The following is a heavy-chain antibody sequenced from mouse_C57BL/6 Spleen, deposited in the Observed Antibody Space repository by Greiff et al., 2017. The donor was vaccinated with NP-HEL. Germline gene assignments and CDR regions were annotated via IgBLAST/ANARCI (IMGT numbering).Heavy chain of an antibody. CDR3: ARPKQLQYYAMDY. V-gene: IGHV5-17*01. Sequence: EVKLVESGGGLVKPGGSLKLSCAASGFTFSDYGMHWVRQAPEKGLEWVAYISSGSSTIYYADTVKGRVTISRDNAKNTLFMQMTSLRSEDTAMYYCARPKQLQYYAMDYWGQGTSVTVSS. J-gene: IGHJ4*01. D-gene: IGHD6-1*01. CDR1: GFTFSDYG. CDR2: ISSGSSTI.